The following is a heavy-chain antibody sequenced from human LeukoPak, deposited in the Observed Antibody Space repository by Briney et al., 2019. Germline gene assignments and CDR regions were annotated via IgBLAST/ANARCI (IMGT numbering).Heavy chain of an antibody. J-gene: IGHJ4*02. CDR1: RFTFSNFA. Sequence: PGGSLRLSCAASRFTFSNFAMSWVRQAPGKGLEWVSAISGSGGSTYYADSVKGRLTISRDNSKNTLYLQMNSLRAEDTAVYYCGRDLRGYGNYAGDTTIDYWGQGTLVTVSS. V-gene: IGHV3-23*01. CDR3: GRDLRGYGNYAGDTTIDY. CDR2: ISGSGGST. D-gene: IGHD4-11*01.